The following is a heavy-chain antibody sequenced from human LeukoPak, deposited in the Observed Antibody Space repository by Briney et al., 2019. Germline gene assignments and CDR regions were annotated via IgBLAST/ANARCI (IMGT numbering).Heavy chain of an antibody. J-gene: IGHJ6*02. CDR2: ICGVSESF. CDR3: ARRWLGDPYGMDV. Sequence: GGSLRLSCAASGFIFSNYAMTWVRQAPEKGLEWVSIICGVSESFYYADSVKGRFTVSRDNSKDTLYLQINSLRAEDTAVYYCARRWLGDPYGMDVWGQGTTVSVSS. CDR1: GFIFSNYA. V-gene: IGHV3-23*01. D-gene: IGHD3-10*01.